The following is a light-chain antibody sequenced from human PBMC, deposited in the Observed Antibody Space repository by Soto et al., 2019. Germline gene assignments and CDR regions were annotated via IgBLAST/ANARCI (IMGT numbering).Light chain of an antibody. CDR1: QSISSW. CDR2: DAS. CDR3: QQSDSTPYT. V-gene: IGKV1-39*01. J-gene: IGKJ2*01. Sequence: QMTQSPSTLSASVGDRVTITCRASQSISSWLAWYQQKPGKAPKLLIYDASSLLSGVPSRFSGSGSGTDFTLTIASLQPEDFSTYYCQQSDSTPYTFGQGTKVDIK.